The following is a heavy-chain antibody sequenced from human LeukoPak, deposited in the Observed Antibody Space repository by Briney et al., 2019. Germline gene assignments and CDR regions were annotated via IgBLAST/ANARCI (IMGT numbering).Heavy chain of an antibody. V-gene: IGHV3-33*01. D-gene: IGHD4-23*01. CDR3: ARGRGADYGGNSGYFDY. J-gene: IGHJ4*02. CDR1: GFTFSGFG. Sequence: GKSLRLSCAASGFTFSGFGMHWVRQAPGKGLEWVAVIWYDGSNKYYADSVKGRFAISRDNPKNTLYVQMNSLRAEDTAVYYCARGRGADYGGNSGYFDYWGQGTLVTVSS. CDR2: IWYDGSNK.